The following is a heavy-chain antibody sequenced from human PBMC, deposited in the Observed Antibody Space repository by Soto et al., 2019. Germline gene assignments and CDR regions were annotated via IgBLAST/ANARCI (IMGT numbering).Heavy chain of an antibody. CDR1: GFTFDDYG. CDR2: INRNGGST. D-gene: IGHD3-3*01. J-gene: IGHJ3*02. Sequence: EVQLVESGGGVVRPGGSLRLSCAASGFTFDDYGMSWVRQAPGKGLEWVSGINRNGGSTGYADSVKGRFTISRDNDKNSMYLQMNSMRAEDTALYYWARVWRTDDYWSQDVRIDAFDIWGQGTMVTVSS. CDR3: ARVWRTDDYWSQDVRIDAFDI. V-gene: IGHV3-20*04.